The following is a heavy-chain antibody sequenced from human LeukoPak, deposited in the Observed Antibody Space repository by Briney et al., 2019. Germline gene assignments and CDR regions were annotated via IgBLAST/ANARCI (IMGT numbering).Heavy chain of an antibody. CDR3: VRDLGVDTSMIFFDY. D-gene: IGHD3/OR15-3a*01. CDR1: GYTFTSFG. Sequence: ASVNVSCKASGYTFTSFGISWVRQAPGQGLEWMGWISAYNGNTNSVQKFQGRVTMTTDTSTSTSYMELRSLRSDDTAMYYCVRDLGVDTSMIFFDYWGQGTVVTVSS. V-gene: IGHV1-18*01. CDR2: ISAYNGNT. J-gene: IGHJ4*02.